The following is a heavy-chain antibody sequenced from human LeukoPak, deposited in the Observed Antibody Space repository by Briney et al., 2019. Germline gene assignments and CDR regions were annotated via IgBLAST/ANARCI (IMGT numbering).Heavy chain of an antibody. CDR3: VKSPSDGLDV. CDR1: GFTFSTYP. V-gene: IGHV3-64D*09. J-gene: IGHJ6*02. CDR2: SFANGDIT. Sequence: GGSLRPSCSASGFTFSTYPMHWVRQAPGKGLEYVSTSFANGDITSYAASVKGRFTTSRDNSKNTLYLQMSSLRPEDTAVYYCVKSPSDGLDVWGQGATVTVSS.